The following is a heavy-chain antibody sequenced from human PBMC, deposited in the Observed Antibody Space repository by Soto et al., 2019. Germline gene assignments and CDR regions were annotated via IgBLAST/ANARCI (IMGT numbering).Heavy chain of an antibody. J-gene: IGHJ6*02. CDR3: ARTFYDFWSGYYWGYYYGMDV. CDR2: INSDGSST. CDR1: GFTFSSYW. Sequence: HLGGTLRLSCAASGFTFSSYWMHWVRQSPGKGLVWVSRINSDGSSTSYADSVKGRFTISRDNAKNTLYLQMNSLRAEDTAVYYCARTFYDFWSGYYWGYYYGMDVWGQGTTVTVSS. V-gene: IGHV3-74*01. D-gene: IGHD3-3*01.